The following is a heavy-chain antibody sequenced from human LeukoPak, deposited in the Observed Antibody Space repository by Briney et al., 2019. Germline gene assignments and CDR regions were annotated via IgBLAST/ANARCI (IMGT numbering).Heavy chain of an antibody. V-gene: IGHV3-23*01. J-gene: IGHJ2*01. CDR1: GFTFSSYA. CDR2: ISGSGAYT. Sequence: GGSLRLSCAASGFTFSSYAMSWVRQAPGKGLEWVSSISGSGAYTYYADSVKGRFTISRDSSKNTLYLQMNSLRAEDTAVYYCAKDLGDSWYFDLWGRGTLVTVSS. D-gene: IGHD3-10*01. CDR3: AKDLGDSWYFDL.